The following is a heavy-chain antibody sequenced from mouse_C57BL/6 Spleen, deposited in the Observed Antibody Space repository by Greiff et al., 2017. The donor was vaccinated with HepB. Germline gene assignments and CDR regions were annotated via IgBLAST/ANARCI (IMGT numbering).Heavy chain of an antibody. CDR1: GYTFTSYW. Sequence: QVQLKQPGAELVKPGASVKLSCKASGYTFTSYWMHWVKQRPGRGLEWIGRIDPNSGGTKYNEKFKSKATLTVDKPSSTAYMQLSSLTSEDSAVYYCARSGSFYWYFDVWGTGTTVTVSS. J-gene: IGHJ1*03. CDR3: ARSGSFYWYFDV. V-gene: IGHV1-72*01. CDR2: IDPNSGGT. D-gene: IGHD1-1*01.